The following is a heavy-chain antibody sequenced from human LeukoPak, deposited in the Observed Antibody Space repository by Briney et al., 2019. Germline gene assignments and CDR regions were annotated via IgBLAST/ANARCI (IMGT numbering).Heavy chain of an antibody. J-gene: IGHJ4*02. CDR3: ARTGLYDSQYYFDY. CDR1: GFTFDDYG. D-gene: IGHD3-22*01. Sequence: PGGSLRLSCAASGFTFDDYGMSWVRQAPGKGLEWVSGINWNGGSTGYADSVKGRFTISRDNAKNSLYLQMNSLRAEDTALYYCARTGLYDSQYYFDYWGQGTLVTVSS. V-gene: IGHV3-20*04. CDR2: INWNGGST.